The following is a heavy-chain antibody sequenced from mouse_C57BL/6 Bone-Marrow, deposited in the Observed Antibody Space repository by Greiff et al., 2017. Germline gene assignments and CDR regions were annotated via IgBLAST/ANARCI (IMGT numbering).Heavy chain of an antibody. V-gene: IGHV5-17*01. J-gene: IGHJ2*01. D-gene: IGHD2-2*01. Sequence: EVKLMESGGGLVKPGGSLKLSCAASGFTFSDYGMHWVRQAPEKGLEWVAYISSGSSTIYYADTVKGRFTISRDNAKNTLFLQMTSLRSEDTAMYYCAKYGYDGYYFDYWGQGTTLTVSS. CDR3: AKYGYDGYYFDY. CDR2: ISSGSSTI. CDR1: GFTFSDYG.